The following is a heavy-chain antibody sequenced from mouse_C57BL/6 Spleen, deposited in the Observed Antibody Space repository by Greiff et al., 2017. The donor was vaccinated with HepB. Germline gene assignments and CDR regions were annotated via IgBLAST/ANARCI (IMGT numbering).Heavy chain of an antibody. J-gene: IGHJ2*01. V-gene: IGHV1-42*01. Sequence: EVQLQQSGPELVKPGASVKISCKASGYSFTGYYMNWVKQSPEKSLEWIGEINPSTGGTTYNQKFKAKATLTVDKSSSTAYMQLKSLTSEDSAVYYCARCKDKTPCYFDYWGQSTTLTVSS. CDR1: GYSFTGYY. CDR3: ARCKDKTPCYFDY. CDR2: INPSTGGT.